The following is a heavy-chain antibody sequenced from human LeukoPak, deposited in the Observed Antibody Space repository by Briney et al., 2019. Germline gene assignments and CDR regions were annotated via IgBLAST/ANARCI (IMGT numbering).Heavy chain of an antibody. V-gene: IGHV4-39*01. CDR3: ARHVWVTMIIVVITTAGWFDP. CDR2: IYNNGDN. Sequence: SETLSLTCTVSGGSISRSHFYWGWIRQPPGKGLEWIGYIYNNGDNSSNPSLKSRVTLSIDTSENQFSLRLASVTAADTALYYCARHVWVTMIIVVITTAGWFDPWGQGTLVTVSS. D-gene: IGHD3-22*01. CDR1: GGSISRSHFY. J-gene: IGHJ5*02.